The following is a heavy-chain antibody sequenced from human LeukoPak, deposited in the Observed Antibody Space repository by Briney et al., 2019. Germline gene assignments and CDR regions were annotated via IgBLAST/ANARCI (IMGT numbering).Heavy chain of an antibody. D-gene: IGHD4-17*01. Sequence: PGGSLRLSCSASGFSFSTYGMSWVRQAPGKGLEWVSTVTGAGSSTYYADPVKGRFTISRDNSKNTLYLQMNSLRAEDTAVYYCAKGHYGDYAASDHWGQGTLVTVSS. J-gene: IGHJ4*02. CDR3: AKGHYGDYAASDH. CDR2: VTGAGSST. V-gene: IGHV3-23*01. CDR1: GFSFSTYG.